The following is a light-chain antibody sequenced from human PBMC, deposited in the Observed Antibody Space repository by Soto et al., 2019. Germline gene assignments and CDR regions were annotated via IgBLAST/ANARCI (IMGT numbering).Light chain of an antibody. CDR3: QQYYSTLT. V-gene: IGKV4-1*01. Sequence: DIVMTQSPDSLAVSLGERATINCKSSQSILYSSSNKNYLAWYQQKPGQPPKLLIYWASTRESGVPDRFSGSGSGTDFTLTISSVQAEDVAVYYCQQYYSTLTFGGGTKVEIK. J-gene: IGKJ4*01. CDR2: WAS. CDR1: QSILYSSSNKNY.